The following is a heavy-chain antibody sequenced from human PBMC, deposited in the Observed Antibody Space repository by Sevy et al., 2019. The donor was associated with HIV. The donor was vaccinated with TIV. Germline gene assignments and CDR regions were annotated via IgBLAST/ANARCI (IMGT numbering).Heavy chain of an antibody. D-gene: IGHD2-8*01. Sequence: TLSLTCAVYGGSFSGYYWSWIRQPPGKGLEWIGEINHSGSTNYNPSLKSRVTISVDTSKNQFSLKLSSVTAADTAVYYCASGDYCTNGVCYYYYGMDVWGQGTTITVSS. CDR1: GGSFSGYY. CDR3: ASGDYCTNGVCYYYYGMDV. CDR2: INHSGST. J-gene: IGHJ6*02. V-gene: IGHV4-34*01.